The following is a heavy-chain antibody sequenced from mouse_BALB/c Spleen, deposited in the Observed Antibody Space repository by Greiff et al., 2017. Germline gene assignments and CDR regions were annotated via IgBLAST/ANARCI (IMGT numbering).Heavy chain of an antibody. CDR1: GDSITSGY. D-gene: IGHD4-1*02. CDR3: ARGEDYRNWDALFAY. Sequence: VQLQQSGPSLVKPSQTLSLTCSVTGDSITSGYWNWIRKFPGNKLEYMGYISYSGSTYYNPSLKSRLSITRDTSKNQYYLQLNSVTTEDTATYYCARGEDYRNWDALFAYWGQGTLVTVSA. CDR2: ISYSGST. V-gene: IGHV3-8*02. J-gene: IGHJ3*01.